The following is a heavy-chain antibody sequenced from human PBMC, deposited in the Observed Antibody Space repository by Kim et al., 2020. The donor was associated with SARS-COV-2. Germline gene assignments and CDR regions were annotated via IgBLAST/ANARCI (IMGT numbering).Heavy chain of an antibody. V-gene: IGHV3-30*15. J-gene: IGHJ4*02. CDR3: ARVDSSGYYYPPFDY. Sequence: PVKGRFTISRDNSTNPLYLQMGSLRTEDTAVYSCARVDSSGYYYPPFDYWGQGTLVTVSS. D-gene: IGHD3-22*01.